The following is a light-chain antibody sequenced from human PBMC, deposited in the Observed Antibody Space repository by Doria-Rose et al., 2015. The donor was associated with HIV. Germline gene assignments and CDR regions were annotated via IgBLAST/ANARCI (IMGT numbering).Light chain of an antibody. CDR1: QSLLYTSKNY. J-gene: IGKJ3*01. Sequence: TQSPESLGMSLGERATLNCKSNQSLLYTSKNYLAWYQQKPGQPPKLLIYWASTRQSDVPARFSGSGSGTDFTLTISSLEAEDVAVYYCQQHYDTPSFGPGTTVDIK. CDR2: WAS. CDR3: QQHYDTPS. V-gene: IGKV4-1*01.